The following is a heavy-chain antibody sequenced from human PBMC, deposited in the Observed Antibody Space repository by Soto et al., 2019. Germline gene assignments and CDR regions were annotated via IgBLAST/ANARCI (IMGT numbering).Heavy chain of an antibody. Sequence: ASVKVSCKASHYTFTNYGITWVRQAPGQGLEWMGWISAYNGHTNYAQKLQGRVTMTTDTSTNTAYMELRSLRSDDTAVYYCARDRRRVVASIGEFDYWGQGTLVTAPQ. J-gene: IGHJ4*02. D-gene: IGHD5-12*01. CDR1: HYTFTNYG. V-gene: IGHV1-18*01. CDR2: ISAYNGHT. CDR3: ARDRRRVVASIGEFDY.